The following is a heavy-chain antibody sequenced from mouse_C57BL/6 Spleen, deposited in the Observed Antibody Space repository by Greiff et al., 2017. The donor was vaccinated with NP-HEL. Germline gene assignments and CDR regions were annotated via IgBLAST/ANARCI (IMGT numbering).Heavy chain of an antibody. J-gene: IGHJ3*01. V-gene: IGHV1-81*01. CDR2: IYPRSGNT. D-gene: IGHD4-1*01. CDR3: ARWDEFAY. Sequence: VQLQQSGAELARPGASVKLSCKASGYTFTSYGISWVKQRTGQGLEWIGEIYPRSGNTYYNEKFKGKATLTADKSSSTAYMELRSLTSEDSAVYFCARWDEFAYWGQGTLVTVSA. CDR1: GYTFTSYG.